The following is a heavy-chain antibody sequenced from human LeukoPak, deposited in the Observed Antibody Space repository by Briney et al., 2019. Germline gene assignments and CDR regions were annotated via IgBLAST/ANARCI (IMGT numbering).Heavy chain of an antibody. J-gene: IGHJ6*04. V-gene: IGHV3-48*04. D-gene: IGHD3-10*02. CDR1: GFTFSNYS. CDR2: ISSSGSTI. CDR3: PELGITMIGGV. Sequence: PGGSLRLSCTASGFTFSNYSMNWVRQAPGKGLEWVSYISSSGSTIYYADSVKGRFTISRDNAKNSLYLQMNSLRAEDTAVYYCPELGITMIGGVWGKGTTITISS.